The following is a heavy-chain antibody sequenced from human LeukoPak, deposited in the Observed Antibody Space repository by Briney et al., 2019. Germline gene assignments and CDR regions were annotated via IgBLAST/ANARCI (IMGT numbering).Heavy chain of an antibody. Sequence: GGSLRLSCAASGFSASNNYINWVRQAPGKGLEWVSVIYIGGTTYYADSVKGRFTISRDNSKNTVYLQMNSLRVEDTAVYYCAGDSYGWDYFDYWGQGTLVTVSS. CDR3: AGDSYGWDYFDY. D-gene: IGHD5-18*01. V-gene: IGHV3-66*01. CDR1: GFSASNNY. J-gene: IGHJ4*02. CDR2: IYIGGTT.